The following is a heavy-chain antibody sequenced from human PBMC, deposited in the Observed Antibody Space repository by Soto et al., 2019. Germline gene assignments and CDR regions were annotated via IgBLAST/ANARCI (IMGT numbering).Heavy chain of an antibody. Sequence: GGSLRLSCAASGFTFSSYGMHWVRQAPGKGLEWVAVIWYDESNKYYADSVKGRFTISRDNSKNTLYLQMNSLRAEDTAVYYCARGPDFWSGYHRGAFDYWGQGTLVTVSS. D-gene: IGHD3-3*01. CDR1: GFTFSSYG. CDR3: ARGPDFWSGYHRGAFDY. V-gene: IGHV3-33*01. J-gene: IGHJ4*02. CDR2: IWYDESNK.